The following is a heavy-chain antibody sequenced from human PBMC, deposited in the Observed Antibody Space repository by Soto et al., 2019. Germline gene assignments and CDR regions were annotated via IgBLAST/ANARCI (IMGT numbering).Heavy chain of an antibody. J-gene: IGHJ6*02. CDR3: ARSGTSNSGMDV. CDR2: INSDGSHT. V-gene: IGHV3-74*01. Sequence: HPGGSLRLACAASGFTFTNYWMHWVRQVPGKGLVWVSRINSDGSHTTYADSVKGRFTISRDNAQNTLFLQMNSLRAEDTAVYYCARSGTSNSGMDVWGRGTTVTVSS. D-gene: IGHD1-7*01. CDR1: GFTFTNYW.